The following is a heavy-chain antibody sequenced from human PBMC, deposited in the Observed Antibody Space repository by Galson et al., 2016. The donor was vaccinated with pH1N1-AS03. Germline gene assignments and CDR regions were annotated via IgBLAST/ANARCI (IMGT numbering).Heavy chain of an antibody. D-gene: IGHD6-13*01. J-gene: IGHJ4*02. CDR2: IWYDGSNK. Sequence: SLRLSCAAPGFSFSSFGMHWVRQAPGKGLEWVAVIWYDGSNKYYGDSVKGRFTISRDNSKQTLYLQMNSLRAEDAAVYLCAKDKGSSRHDDYWGQGTRVTVSS. V-gene: IGHV3-33*06. CDR3: AKDKGSSRHDDY. CDR1: GFSFSSFG.